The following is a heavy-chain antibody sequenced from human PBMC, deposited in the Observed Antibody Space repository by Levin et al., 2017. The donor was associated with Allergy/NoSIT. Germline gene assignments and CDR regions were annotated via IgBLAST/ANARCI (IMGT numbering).Heavy chain of an antibody. CDR2: IIPILGIA. CDR1: GGTFSSYA. V-gene: IGHV1-69*04. J-gene: IGHJ3*02. CDR3: ARGESGSYLGGAFDI. D-gene: IGHD1-26*01. Sequence: SVKVSCKASGGTFSSYAISWVRQAPGQGLEWMGRIIPILGIANYAQKFQGRVTITADKSTSTAYMELSSLRSEDTAVYYCARGESGSYLGGAFDIWGQGTMVTVSS.